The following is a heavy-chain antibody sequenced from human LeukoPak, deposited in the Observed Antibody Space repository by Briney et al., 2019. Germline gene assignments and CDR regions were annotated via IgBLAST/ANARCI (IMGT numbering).Heavy chain of an antibody. CDR2: ISGGGSPI. CDR3: ARKMPGTSHFDY. Sequence: PGGSLRLSCAASGITFDSYEMNWLRQAPGKGLEWVSYISGGGSPIYYADSVKGRFTVSRDNAKNSLYLQMSSLRAEDTAVYYCARKMPGTSHFDYWGQGTLVTVSS. CDR1: GITFDSYE. D-gene: IGHD1-14*01. V-gene: IGHV3-48*03. J-gene: IGHJ4*02.